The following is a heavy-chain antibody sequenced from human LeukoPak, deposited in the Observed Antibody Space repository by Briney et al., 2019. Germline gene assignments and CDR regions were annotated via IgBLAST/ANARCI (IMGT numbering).Heavy chain of an antibody. CDR2: IYSGGST. J-gene: IGHJ4*02. CDR1: GFTVSSNY. V-gene: IGHV3-53*01. CDR3: ARLKYDRSGYYSILDN. Sequence: PGGSLRLSCAASGFTVSSNYMSWVRQAPGKGLEWVSVIYSGGSTYYADSVKGRFTISRDNSKNTLYFQMNSLRAEDTAVYYCARLKYDRSGYYSILDNWGQGTLVTVSS. D-gene: IGHD3-22*01.